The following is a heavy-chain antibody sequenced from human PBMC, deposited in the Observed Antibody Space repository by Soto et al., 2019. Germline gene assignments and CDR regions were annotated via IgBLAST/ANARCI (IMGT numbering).Heavy chain of an antibody. CDR2: IKSKADGEAT. CDR1: GFMFKNAW. V-gene: IGHV3-15*02. J-gene: IGHJ4*02. D-gene: IGHD3-9*01. Sequence: EVQLVESGGALVKPGGSLRLSCAASGFMFKNAWMYWVRQAPGKGLEWVGRIKSKADGEATYYAAPVTGRFAISRDDSGNTLYLQINSLKTEDTAVYYCTADWVLKVFSDYWGQGTLVTVSS. CDR3: TADWVLKVFSDY.